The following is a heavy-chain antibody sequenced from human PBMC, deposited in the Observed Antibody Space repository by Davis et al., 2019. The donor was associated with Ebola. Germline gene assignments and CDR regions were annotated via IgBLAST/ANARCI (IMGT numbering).Heavy chain of an antibody. V-gene: IGHV4-39*07. Sequence: PSETLSLTCTVSGDSISSGDHYWAWIRQPPGKGLEWIGNNDYSGITHYNPSLKSRVTISVETSKNQFSLNPNSITAADTAVYYCPRAWGPISKRPLDYWGQGTLVTVSS. CDR2: NDYSGIT. D-gene: IGHD3-16*01. CDR3: PRAWGPISKRPLDY. CDR1: GDSISSGDHY. J-gene: IGHJ4*02.